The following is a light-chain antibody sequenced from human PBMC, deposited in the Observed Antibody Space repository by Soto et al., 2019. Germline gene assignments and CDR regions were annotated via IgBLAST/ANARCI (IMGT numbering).Light chain of an antibody. CDR3: QPYYSYPRT. Sequence: AIRMTQSPSSLSASTGDRVTITCRASQGISSYLAWYQQKPGKAPKLLIYAASTLQSGVPSRFSGSGSETDFTLTISCLQSEDFATYYCQPYYSYPRTFGQGTKVEIK. V-gene: IGKV1-8*01. CDR1: QGISSY. J-gene: IGKJ1*01. CDR2: AAS.